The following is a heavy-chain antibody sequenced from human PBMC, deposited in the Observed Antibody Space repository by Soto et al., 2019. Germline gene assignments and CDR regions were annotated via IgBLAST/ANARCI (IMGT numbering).Heavy chain of an antibody. CDR3: ARDTGKVIATAGS. CDR2: ISSSGSTT. CDR1: GFIFSDYY. J-gene: IGHJ4*02. D-gene: IGHD6-13*01. Sequence: QVHLVESGGGLVKPGESLRLSCAASGFIFSDYYMSWIRQAPGKGLEWVSYISSSGSTTYYADSVKGRFTISRDNAKNSVYLKMNSLRAEDTAVYYCARDTGKVIATAGSWGQGTLVTVSS. V-gene: IGHV3-11*01.